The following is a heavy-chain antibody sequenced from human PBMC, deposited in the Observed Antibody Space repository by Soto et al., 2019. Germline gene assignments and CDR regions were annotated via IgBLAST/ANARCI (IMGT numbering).Heavy chain of an antibody. CDR1: GGTFSSYA. D-gene: IGHD2-21*02. CDR3: ATVVTAAPYYYYGMDV. CDR2: IIPIFGTA. J-gene: IGHJ6*02. V-gene: IGHV1-69*06. Sequence: SVKVSCKASGGTFSSYAISWVRQAPGQGLEWMGGIIPIFGTANYAQKFQGRVTITADKSTSTAYMELSSLRSEDTAVYYCATVVTAAPYYYYGMDVWGQGTTVTVSS.